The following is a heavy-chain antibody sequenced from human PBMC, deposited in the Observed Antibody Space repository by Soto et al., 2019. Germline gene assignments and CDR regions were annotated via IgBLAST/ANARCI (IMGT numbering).Heavy chain of an antibody. V-gene: IGHV3-30-3*01. Sequence: QVQLVESGGGVVQPGRSLRLSCAASGFTFSSYAMHWVRQAPGKGLEGVAVISYDGSNKYYTDSVKGRFTISRDTSKNTLYLQMNSLRAEDTAVYYCARGKSHSRGYYTIYYYYGMDVWGPGTTVTVSS. D-gene: IGHD3-22*01. CDR2: ISYDGSNK. J-gene: IGHJ6*02. CDR1: GFTFSSYA. CDR3: ARGKSHSRGYYTIYYYYGMDV.